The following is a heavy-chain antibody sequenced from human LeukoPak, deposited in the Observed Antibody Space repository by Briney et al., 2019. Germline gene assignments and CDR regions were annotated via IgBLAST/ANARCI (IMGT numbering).Heavy chain of an antibody. D-gene: IGHD3-10*01. V-gene: IGHV3-33*08. Sequence: GGSLRLSCAASGFTFSNYGMHWVRQAPGKGLEWVAVIWYGGSNKYYADSVKGRFTISSDNSKNTLYLQMNSLRAEDTALYYCARAPISMIRGVGNWFDPWGQGTLVTVSS. CDR2: IWYGGSNK. CDR1: GFTFSNYG. CDR3: ARAPISMIRGVGNWFDP. J-gene: IGHJ5*02.